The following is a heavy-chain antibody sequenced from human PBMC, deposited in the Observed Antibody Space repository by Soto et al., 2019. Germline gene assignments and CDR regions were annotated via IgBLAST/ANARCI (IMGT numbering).Heavy chain of an antibody. D-gene: IGHD3-9*01. Sequence: GGSLRLSCAASGFTFSSYAMSWVRQAPGKGLEWVSAISGSGGSTYYADSVKCRFTISRDNSKNTLYLQMNSLRAEDTAVYYCAKHVGDFDWLLYIDFWGQGTLVTVSS. CDR1: GFTFSSYA. CDR3: AKHVGDFDWLLYIDF. CDR2: ISGSGGST. V-gene: IGHV3-23*01. J-gene: IGHJ4*02.